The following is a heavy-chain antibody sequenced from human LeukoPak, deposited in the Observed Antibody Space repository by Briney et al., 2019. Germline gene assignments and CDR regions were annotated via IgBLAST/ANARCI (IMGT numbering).Heavy chain of an antibody. CDR2: IYTSGST. Sequence: SETLSLTCTVSGGSISSYYWSWIRQPAGKGLEWIGRIYTSGSTNYNPSLKSRVTMSVDTSKNQFSLKLSSVTAADTAAYYCARHGSPSAAAGDFDYWGQGTLVTVSS. V-gene: IGHV4-4*07. J-gene: IGHJ4*02. CDR1: GGSISSYY. CDR3: ARHGSPSAAAGDFDY. D-gene: IGHD6-13*01.